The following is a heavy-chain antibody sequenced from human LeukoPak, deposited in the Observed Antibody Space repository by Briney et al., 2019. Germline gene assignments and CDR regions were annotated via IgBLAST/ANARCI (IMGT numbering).Heavy chain of an antibody. J-gene: IGHJ3*02. Sequence: GGSLRLSCAASGFSFSSYAMTWVRQAPGKGPEWVSGISGSGDRTYYRDSVKGRLTISRDNSKNMVDLQMNSLRVEDTAVYYCAKRDNNDYYTGLHVFDIWGQGTLVTVSS. CDR3: AKRDNNDYYTGLHVFDI. CDR2: ISGSGDRT. V-gene: IGHV3-23*01. D-gene: IGHD3-22*01. CDR1: GFSFSSYA.